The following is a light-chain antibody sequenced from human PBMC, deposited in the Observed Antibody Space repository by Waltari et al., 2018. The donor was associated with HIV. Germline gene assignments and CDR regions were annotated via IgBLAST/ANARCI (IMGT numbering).Light chain of an antibody. V-gene: IGLV2-14*01. CDR2: DVS. J-gene: IGLJ1*01. CDR1: SSDVGGYNY. Sequence: QSALTQPASVSGSPGQSITISCTGTSSDVGGYNYVSWYQQHPGKAPKLMIYDVSNRPSGVYNRFSGSKSGNTASLTISGLQAEDEAEYYCSSYTSSSSYVFGTGTKVTVL. CDR3: SSYTSSSSYV.